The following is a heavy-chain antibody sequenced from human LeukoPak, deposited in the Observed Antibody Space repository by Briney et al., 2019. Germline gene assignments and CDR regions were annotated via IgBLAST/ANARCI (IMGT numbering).Heavy chain of an antibody. CDR3: TRLGGLTLHSGWNYWYYDL. CDR1: GGSISSGEYY. D-gene: IGHD6-19*01. Sequence: SETLSLTCTVSGGSISSGEYYWSWIRQHPGKGLEWIGYIYYSGSTYYNPSLKSRFTTSVDTSKNQFSLKVNSVTAADTAVYYCTRLGGLTLHSGWNYWYYDLWGRGILVTVSS. CDR2: IYYSGST. V-gene: IGHV4-30-4*08. J-gene: IGHJ2*01.